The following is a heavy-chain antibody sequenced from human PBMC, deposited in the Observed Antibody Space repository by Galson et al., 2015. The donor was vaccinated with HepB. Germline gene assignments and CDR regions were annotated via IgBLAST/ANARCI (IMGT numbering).Heavy chain of an antibody. CDR3: AKLLGYGGWFGELFDY. V-gene: IGHV3-30*18. J-gene: IGHJ4*02. D-gene: IGHD3-10*01. Sequence: SLRLSCAASGFTFSSYGMHWVRQAPGKGLEWVAVISYDGSNKYYADSVKGRFTISRDNSKNTLYLQMNSLRAEDTAVYYCAKLLGYGGWFGELFDYWGQGTLVTVSS. CDR1: GFTFSSYG. CDR2: ISYDGSNK.